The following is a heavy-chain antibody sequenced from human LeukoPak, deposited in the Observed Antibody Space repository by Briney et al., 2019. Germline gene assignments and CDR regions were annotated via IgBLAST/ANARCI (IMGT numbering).Heavy chain of an antibody. J-gene: IGHJ4*02. CDR3: ARDYTMTDDY. CDR2: IYHSGST. V-gene: IGHV4-38-2*02. CDR1: GYSTSSGYY. D-gene: IGHD3-22*01. Sequence: SETLSLTCAVSGYSTSSGYYWGWIRQPPGKGLEWIGSIYHSGSTYYNPSLKSRVTISVDTSKNQFSLKLSSVTAADTAVYYCARDYTMTDDYWGQGTLVTVSS.